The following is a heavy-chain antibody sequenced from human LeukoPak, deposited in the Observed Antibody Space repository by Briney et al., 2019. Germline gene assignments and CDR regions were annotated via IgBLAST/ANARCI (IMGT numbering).Heavy chain of an antibody. Sequence: SETLSLTCTDSLGSIRSYYWSWVRQPPGKGLEWIGYIYYSGSTNYNPSLKSRVIISVDTSKNQFSLMLSSVPAAETAVYYCAREKMIPGSFDYWGQGTLVTVS. CDR3: AREKMIPGSFDY. CDR1: LGSIRSYY. J-gene: IGHJ4*02. V-gene: IGHV4-59*01. CDR2: IYYSGST. D-gene: IGHD3-16*01.